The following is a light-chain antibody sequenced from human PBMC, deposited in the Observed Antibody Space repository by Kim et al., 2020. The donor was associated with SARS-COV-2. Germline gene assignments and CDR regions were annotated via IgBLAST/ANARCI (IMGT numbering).Light chain of an antibody. J-gene: IGLJ2*01. CDR2: QDT. CDR3: QAWDSSTVV. Sequence: SYELTQPPSVSVSPGQTASITCSGDKLGDKYVCWYRQKPGQSPVLVIYQDTMRPSGIPERFSGSNSGNTATLTISGTQAMDEADYYCQAWDSSTVVFGGGTKLTVL. CDR1: KLGDKY. V-gene: IGLV3-1*01.